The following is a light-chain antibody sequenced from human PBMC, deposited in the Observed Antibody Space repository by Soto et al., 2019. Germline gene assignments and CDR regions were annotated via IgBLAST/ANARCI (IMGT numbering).Light chain of an antibody. CDR2: DAS. V-gene: IGKV1-5*01. CDR1: QSVSGW. Sequence: DSQLTQSRSTRPASLLETFTFAFRASQSVSGWLAWYQQKPGEAPKLLIYDASALPRGVPSRFSGSGSGTKFTLTIASLQPDDFATYYCQQYETFSGTFGPGTKVDI. CDR3: QQYETFSGT. J-gene: IGKJ1*01.